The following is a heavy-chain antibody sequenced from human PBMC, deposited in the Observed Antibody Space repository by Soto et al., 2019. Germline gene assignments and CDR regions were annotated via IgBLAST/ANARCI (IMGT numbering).Heavy chain of an antibody. CDR1: GFTFSSYA. J-gene: IGHJ5*02. D-gene: IGHD3-22*01. CDR3: ATEGGVVDANWFGP. CDR2: IYYSGST. Sequence: GSLRLSCAASGFTFSSYAMSWVRQAPGKGLEWIGSIYYSGSTYYNPSLKSRITISIDTSKNQFSLNMNSMTAADTAVYYCATEGGVVDANWFGPWGQGTLVTVSS. V-gene: IGHV4-38-2*02.